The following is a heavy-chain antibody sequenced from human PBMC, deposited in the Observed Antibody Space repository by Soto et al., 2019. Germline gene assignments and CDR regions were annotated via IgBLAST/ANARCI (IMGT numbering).Heavy chain of an antibody. V-gene: IGHV4-4*07. D-gene: IGHD1-26*01. CDR2: IYTSGST. Sequence: QVQLQESGPGLVKPSETLSLTCTVSGDSMTKYYWSWIRQPAGKGLERIGRIYTSGSTNYNPSLKSRVTMSRDTSNNHFSLKLKSVTAADTAVYYCARTVGAAYYFDFWGQGALVTVSS. CDR1: GDSMTKYY. CDR3: ARTVGAAYYFDF. J-gene: IGHJ4*02.